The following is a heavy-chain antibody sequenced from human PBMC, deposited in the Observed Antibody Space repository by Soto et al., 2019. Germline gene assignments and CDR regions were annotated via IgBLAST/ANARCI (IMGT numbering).Heavy chain of an antibody. CDR2: ISRSGDST. CDR3: ATPGYFNLFDY. Sequence: EVQLLESGGGLVQPGGTLRLSCAASGLTFSTYAMSWVRQAPGKGLEWVSAISRSGDSTYYADSVKGRFTISRDNSKNTLFLEMNSLRAEDTAVYYCATPGYFNLFDYWGQGTLVTVSS. D-gene: IGHD6-25*01. V-gene: IGHV3-23*01. CDR1: GLTFSTYA. J-gene: IGHJ4*02.